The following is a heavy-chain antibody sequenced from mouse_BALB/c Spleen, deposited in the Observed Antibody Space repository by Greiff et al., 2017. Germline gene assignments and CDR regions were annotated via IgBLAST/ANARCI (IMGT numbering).Heavy chain of an antibody. D-gene: IGHD2-4*01. Sequence: VMLVESGPGLVAPSQSLSITCTVSGFSLTSYGVHWVRQPPGKGLEWLGVIWAGGSTNYNSALMSRLSISKDNSKSQVFLKMNSLQTDDTAMYYCARDHDYDGYYFDYWGQGTTLTVSS. J-gene: IGHJ2*01. CDR2: IWAGGST. CDR1: GFSLTSYG. CDR3: ARDHDYDGYYFDY. V-gene: IGHV2-9*02.